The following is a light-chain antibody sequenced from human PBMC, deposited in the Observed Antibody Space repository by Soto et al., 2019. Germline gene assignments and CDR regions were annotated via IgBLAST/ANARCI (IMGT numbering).Light chain of an antibody. CDR1: QSISSY. J-gene: IGKJ5*01. CDR3: QHYNGFPIT. CDR2: DAS. Sequence: DIQMTQSPSSLSASVGDRVTITCRASQSISSYLNWYQQKLGKAPKLLIYDASNLETGVPSRFSGSGSGTDFTFTINNLQPEDIGTYYCQHYNGFPITFGQGTRLEIK. V-gene: IGKV1-33*01.